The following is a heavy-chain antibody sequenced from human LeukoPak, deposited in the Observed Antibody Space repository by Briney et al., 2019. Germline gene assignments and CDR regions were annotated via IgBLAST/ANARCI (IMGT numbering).Heavy chain of an antibody. V-gene: IGHV1-2*02. D-gene: IGHD4-17*01. Sequence: ASVKVSCKASGYTFTGYFMHWVRQAPGQGLEWMGWINPNNGGTNYAQKFQGRVTMTRDTSISTAYMEPTRLRSDDTAVHYCASHPPSTVTNWYNWFDPWGQGTLVTVSS. J-gene: IGHJ5*02. CDR1: GYTFTGYF. CDR3: ASHPPSTVTNWYNWFDP. CDR2: INPNNGGT.